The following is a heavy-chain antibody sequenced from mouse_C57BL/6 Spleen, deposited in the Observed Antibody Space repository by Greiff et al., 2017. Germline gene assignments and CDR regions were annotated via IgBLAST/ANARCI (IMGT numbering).Heavy chain of an antibody. J-gene: IGHJ1*03. Sequence: QVQLQQPGAELVKPGASVKMSCKASGYTFTSYWITWVKQRPGQGLEWIGDIYPGSGSTNYNAKFKSKATLTVDTSSSTAYMQLSSLTSEDSAVYYCAREDYEYWYFDVWGTGTTVTVSS. CDR1: GYTFTSYW. CDR2: IYPGSGST. D-gene: IGHD2-4*01. CDR3: AREDYEYWYFDV. V-gene: IGHV1-55*01.